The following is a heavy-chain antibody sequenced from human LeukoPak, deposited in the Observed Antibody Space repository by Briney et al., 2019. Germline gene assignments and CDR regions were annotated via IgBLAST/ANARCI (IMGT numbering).Heavy chain of an antibody. CDR3: ARHHSVAMAGITRFDP. D-gene: IGHD6-19*01. Sequence: SETLPLTCTVSGGSISSSSYYWGWIRQPPGKGLEWIGSIYYSGSTYYNPSLKSRVTISVDTSKNQFSLKLSSVTAADTAVYYCARHHSVAMAGITRFDPWGQGTLVTVSS. CDR2: IYYSGST. V-gene: IGHV4-39*01. J-gene: IGHJ5*02. CDR1: GGSISSSSYY.